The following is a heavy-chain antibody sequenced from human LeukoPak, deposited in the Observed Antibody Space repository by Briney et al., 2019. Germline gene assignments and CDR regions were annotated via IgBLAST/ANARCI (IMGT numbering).Heavy chain of an antibody. Sequence: GGSLRLSCAASGFTVSSNYMSWIRQAPGRGLEWVSVIYSGGSTYYADSVKGRFTISRDNSKNTLYLQMNSLRAEDTAVYYCAIAVRYRFDYWGQGTLVTVSS. CDR2: IYSGGST. CDR3: AIAVRYRFDY. CDR1: GFTVSSNY. V-gene: IGHV3-66*02. J-gene: IGHJ4*02. D-gene: IGHD1-14*01.